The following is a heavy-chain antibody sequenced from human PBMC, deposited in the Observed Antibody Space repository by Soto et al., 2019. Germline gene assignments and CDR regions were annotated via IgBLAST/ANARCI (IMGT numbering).Heavy chain of an antibody. Sequence: GGSLRLSCAASGFTFSSYAMHWVRQAPGKGLEWVAVISYDGSNKYYADSVKGRFTISRDNSKNTLYLQMNSLRAEDTAVYYCARDNDDSSGYYLFDYWGQGTLVTVSS. CDR2: ISYDGSNK. CDR1: GFTFSSYA. CDR3: ARDNDDSSGYYLFDY. J-gene: IGHJ4*02. V-gene: IGHV3-30-3*01. D-gene: IGHD3-22*01.